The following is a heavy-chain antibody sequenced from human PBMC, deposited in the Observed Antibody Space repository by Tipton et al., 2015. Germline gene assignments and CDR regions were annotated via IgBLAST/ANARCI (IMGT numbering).Heavy chain of an antibody. Sequence: SLRLSCAASGFTFSTYAMDWVRQAPGKGLEWVGRIRNKANSYTTEYAASVKGRFTISRDDSKNSLYLQMNSLKTEDTAVYYCAGYSLDQDAFDIWGQGTMVTVSS. CDR2: IRNKANSYTT. D-gene: IGHD3-22*01. V-gene: IGHV3-72*01. CDR1: GFTFSTYA. J-gene: IGHJ3*02. CDR3: AGYSLDQDAFDI.